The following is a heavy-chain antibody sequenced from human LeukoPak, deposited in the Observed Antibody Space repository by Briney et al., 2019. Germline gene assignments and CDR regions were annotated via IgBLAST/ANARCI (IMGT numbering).Heavy chain of an antibody. V-gene: IGHV3-21*04. D-gene: IGHD5-18*01. Sequence: GGSLRLSCAASGFTFSSYSMNWVRQAPGKGLEWVSSISSSSSYIYYADSVKGRFTISRDNAKNSLYLQMNSLRAEDMALYYCAKGIGYSYGRSAFDYWGQGTLVTVSS. CDR2: ISSSSSYI. CDR1: GFTFSSYS. J-gene: IGHJ4*02. CDR3: AKGIGYSYGRSAFDY.